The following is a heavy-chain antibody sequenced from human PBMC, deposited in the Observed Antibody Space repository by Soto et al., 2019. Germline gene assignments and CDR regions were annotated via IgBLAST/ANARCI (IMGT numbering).Heavy chain of an antibody. V-gene: IGHV4-61*01. CDR3: AREVGDGALRLRFLKYYYYGMDV. J-gene: IGHJ6*02. CDR2: IYYSGST. D-gene: IGHD3-3*01. CDR1: GGSVSSGSYY. Sequence: SETLSLTCTVSGGSVSSGSYYWSWIRQPPGKGLEWIGYIYYSGSTNYNPSLKSRVTISVDTSKNQFSLKLSSVTAADTAVYYCAREVGDGALRLRFLKYYYYGMDVWGQGTTVTVSS.